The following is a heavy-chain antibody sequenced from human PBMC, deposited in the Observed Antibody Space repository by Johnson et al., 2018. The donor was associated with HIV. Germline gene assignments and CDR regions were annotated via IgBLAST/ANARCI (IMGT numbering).Heavy chain of an antibody. J-gene: IGHJ3*02. Sequence: QVLLVESGGGVVQPGMSLRLSCAASGFTFSGYAMHWVRQAPGKGLEWVAVIYYDGSNKYYADSVKGRFTISRDNSKNTLYLQMNSLRAEDTAVYYCALMRGAAGDDAFDIWGQGTMVTVSS. CDR3: ALMRGAAGDDAFDI. CDR1: GFTFSGYA. CDR2: IYYDGSNK. D-gene: IGHD6-13*01. V-gene: IGHV3-30*19.